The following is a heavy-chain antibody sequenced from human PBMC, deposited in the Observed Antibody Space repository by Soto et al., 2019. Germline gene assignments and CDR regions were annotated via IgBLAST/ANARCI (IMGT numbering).Heavy chain of an antibody. CDR1: GFTFSSFG. D-gene: IGHD2-15*01. J-gene: IGHJ4*02. CDR2: TWYDGTNK. Sequence: QVQLVESGGGVVQPGRSLRLSCAASGFTFSSFGMHWVRQAPGKGLEWVVVTWYDGTNKYYADSVKGRFTISRDNSKNTLYLQMNSLRVEDTAVYSCARGYWSVGSCPPFDYWGQGTLVTVSS. CDR3: ARGYWSVGSCPPFDY. V-gene: IGHV3-33*01.